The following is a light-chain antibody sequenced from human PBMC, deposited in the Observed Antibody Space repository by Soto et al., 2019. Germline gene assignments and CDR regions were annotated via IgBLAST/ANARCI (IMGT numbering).Light chain of an antibody. V-gene: IGLV1-47*01. CDR2: RND. Sequence: QSVLTQPPSASGTPGQRVTISCSGSSSNIGSNYVYWYQQVPGTAPKLLIYRNDQRPSGVPDRFSGSKSDTSASLAISGLRSDDEADYYCATWDDSLSGPVFGGGTKLTVL. CDR1: SSNIGSNY. J-gene: IGLJ2*01. CDR3: ATWDDSLSGPV.